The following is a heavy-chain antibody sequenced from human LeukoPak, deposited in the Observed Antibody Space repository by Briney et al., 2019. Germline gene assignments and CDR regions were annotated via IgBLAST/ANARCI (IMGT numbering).Heavy chain of an antibody. Sequence: SETLSLTCTVSGGSISSSSYSWGWIRQPPGKGLEWIGSIYYSGSTYYNPSLKSRVTISVDTSKNQFSLKLSSVTAADTAVYYCARHGGRDGYTTFDYWGQGTLVTVSS. CDR2: IYYSGST. J-gene: IGHJ4*02. V-gene: IGHV4-39*01. D-gene: IGHD5-24*01. CDR3: ARHGGRDGYTTFDY. CDR1: GGSISSSSYS.